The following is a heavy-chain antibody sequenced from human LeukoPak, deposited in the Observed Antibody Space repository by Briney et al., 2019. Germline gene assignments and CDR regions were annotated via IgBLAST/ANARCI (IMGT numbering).Heavy chain of an antibody. J-gene: IGHJ6*02. CDR1: SGSFSGYY. CDR2: INHSGST. Sequence: SGTLSLTCAVYSGSFSGYYWSWIRQPPGKGLEWIGEINHSGSTNYNPSLKSRVTISVDTSKNQFSLKLSSVTAADTAVYYCARVRGITMVRGVITYYYYYGMDVWGQGTTVTVSS. CDR3: ARVRGITMVRGVITYYYYYGMDV. V-gene: IGHV4-34*01. D-gene: IGHD3-10*01.